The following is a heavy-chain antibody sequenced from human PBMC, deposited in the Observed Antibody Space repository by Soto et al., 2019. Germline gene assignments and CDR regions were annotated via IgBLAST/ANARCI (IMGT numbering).Heavy chain of an antibody. CDR2: IYPGDSDT. V-gene: IGHV5-51*01. CDR1: GYSFTSYW. J-gene: IGHJ3*02. Sequence: GESLKISCKGSGYSFTSYWIGWVRQMPGKGLEWMGIIYPGDSDTRYSPSFQGQVTISADKSISTAYLQWSSLKASDTAMYYCARLGSSSWYGHDAFDIWGQGTMVTVSS. CDR3: ARLGSSSWYGHDAFDI. D-gene: IGHD6-13*01.